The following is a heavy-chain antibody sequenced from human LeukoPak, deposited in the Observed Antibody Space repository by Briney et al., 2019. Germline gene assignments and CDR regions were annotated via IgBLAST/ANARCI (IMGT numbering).Heavy chain of an antibody. V-gene: IGHV4-31*11. CDR3: ARERRDGHNYSDF. Sequence: SETLSLPCAVSGGSLSRGGYFWAWIRQYPGKGLEWIGCISHSGTSYYNPSLKSRVTISVDTSRNHFSLELSSVTAADTAVYFCARERRDGHNYSDFWGQGALVTVSS. D-gene: IGHD5-24*01. J-gene: IGHJ4*02. CDR1: GGSLSRGGYF. CDR2: ISHSGTS.